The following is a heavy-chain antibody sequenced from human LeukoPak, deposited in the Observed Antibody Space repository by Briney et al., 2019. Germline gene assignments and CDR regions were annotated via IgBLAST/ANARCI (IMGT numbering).Heavy chain of an antibody. J-gene: IGHJ4*02. V-gene: IGHV3-11*04. Sequence: GGSLTLSCAASGFTSDDYGMSWIRQAPGKGLEWVSYISSSGSTIYYADSVKGRFTISRDNAKNSLYLQMNNLRVEDTAVYYCARDQPIGYNYGYPFDNWGQGTLVTVSS. CDR3: ARDQPIGYNYGYPFDN. CDR1: GFTSDDYG. D-gene: IGHD5-18*01. CDR2: ISSSGSTI.